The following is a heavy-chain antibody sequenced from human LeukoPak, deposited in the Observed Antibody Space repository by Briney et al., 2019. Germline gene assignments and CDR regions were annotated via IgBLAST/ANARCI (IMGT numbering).Heavy chain of an antibody. J-gene: IGHJ4*02. Sequence: GGSLRLSCAASGFTFSSYAMSWVRQAPGKGLQWVANILASGSPTYYADSVKGRFIISRDNSKNTLYLQMNSLRAEDTAVYYCAKDYYYDSSGYYSGLDDYWGQGTLVTVSS. CDR1: GFTFSSYA. CDR3: AKDYYYDSSGYYSGLDDY. D-gene: IGHD3-22*01. V-gene: IGHV3-23*01. CDR2: ILASGSPT.